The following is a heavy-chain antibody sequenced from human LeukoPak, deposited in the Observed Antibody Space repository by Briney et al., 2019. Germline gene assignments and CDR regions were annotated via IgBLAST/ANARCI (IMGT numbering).Heavy chain of an antibody. V-gene: IGHV1-2*02. CDR3: ARGDRITMIVVVNPYGMDV. CDR1: GYTFTVYY. D-gene: IGHD3-22*01. J-gene: IGHJ6*02. Sequence: ASVTVSCKASGYTFTVYYMHWVRQAPGQGLEWMGWINPNSGGTNYAQKFQGRVTMTRDTSISTAYMEPSRLRSDDTAVYYCARGDRITMIVVVNPYGMDVWGQGTTVTVSS. CDR2: INPNSGGT.